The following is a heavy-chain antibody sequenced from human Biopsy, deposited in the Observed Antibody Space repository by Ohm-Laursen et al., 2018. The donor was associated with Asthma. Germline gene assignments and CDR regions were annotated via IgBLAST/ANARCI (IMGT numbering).Heavy chain of an antibody. V-gene: IGHV3-30*18. CDR3: AKRRVDSGHDNDY. Sequence: SLRLYCAASGLMLRSFGMHWVRQASGKGLGWEAVISYDGNHKFYEDSVKGRFTISRDNSKNTLYLQMNSLRTEDTAVYYCAKRRVDSGHDNDYWGQGTLVIVSS. CDR1: GLMLRSFG. D-gene: IGHD5-12*01. J-gene: IGHJ4*02. CDR2: ISYDGNHK.